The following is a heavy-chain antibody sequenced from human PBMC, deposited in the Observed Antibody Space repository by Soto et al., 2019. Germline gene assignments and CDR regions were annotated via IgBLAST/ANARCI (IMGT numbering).Heavy chain of an antibody. J-gene: IGHJ3*02. V-gene: IGHV3-74*01. Sequence: EVQLVESGGGLVQPGRALRLSCAASGFTFSPYWMHWVRQAPGKGLVWVSHINSDGTTTVYADSVRGRFTISRDNAKNTLYLQMNSLRAEDTAVYYCARDRGTPDAFDIWGQGTMVTVSS. CDR3: ARDRGTPDAFDI. CDR2: INSDGTTT. CDR1: GFTFSPYW. D-gene: IGHD1-1*01.